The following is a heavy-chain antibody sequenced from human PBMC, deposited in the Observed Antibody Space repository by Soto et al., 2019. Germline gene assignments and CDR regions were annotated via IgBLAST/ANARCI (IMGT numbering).Heavy chain of an antibody. CDR3: ARAVQDYYGSGSYYFQGFDP. D-gene: IGHD3-10*01. CDR1: GGSISSYY. CDR2: IYTSGST. Sequence: SETLSLTCTVSGGSISSYYWSWIRQPAGKGLEWIGRIYTSGSTNYNPSLKSRVTMSVDTSKNQFSLKLSSVTAADTAVYYCARAVQDYYGSGSYYFQGFDPWGQGNLVTVSS. J-gene: IGHJ5*02. V-gene: IGHV4-4*07.